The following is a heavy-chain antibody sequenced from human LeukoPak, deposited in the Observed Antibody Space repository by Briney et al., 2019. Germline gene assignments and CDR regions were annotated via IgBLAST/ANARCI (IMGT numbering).Heavy chain of an antibody. CDR2: IYYSGST. Sequence: SETLSLTCTVSGGSISSTSYYWGWIRQPPGKGLEWIGSIYYSGSTYYSPSLRSRVTISVDTSKNQFSLKLSSVTAADTAVYYCARESGWAHLDYWGQGTLVTVSS. J-gene: IGHJ4*02. CDR1: GGSISSTSYY. CDR3: ARESGWAHLDY. V-gene: IGHV4-39*02. D-gene: IGHD3-10*01.